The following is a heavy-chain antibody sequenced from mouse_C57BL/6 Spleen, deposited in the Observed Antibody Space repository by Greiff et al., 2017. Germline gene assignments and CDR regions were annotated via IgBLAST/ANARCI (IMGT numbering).Heavy chain of an antibody. J-gene: IGHJ4*01. D-gene: IGHD2-3*01. CDR3: ARSSATDGYRYYYAMDY. CDR1: GYSFTDYN. Sequence: EVQLQQSGPELVKPGASVKISCKASGYSFTDYNMNWVKQSNGKSLEWIGVINPNYGTTSYNQKFKGKATLTVDQSSSTAYMQLNSLTSEDSAVYYCARSSATDGYRYYYAMDYWGQGTSVTVSS. V-gene: IGHV1-39*01. CDR2: INPNYGTT.